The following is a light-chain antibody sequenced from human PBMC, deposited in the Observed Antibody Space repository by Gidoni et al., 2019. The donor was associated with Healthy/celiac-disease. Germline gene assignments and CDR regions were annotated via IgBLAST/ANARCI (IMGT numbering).Light chain of an antibody. J-gene: IGLJ2*01. CDR1: SSDVGGYNY. Sequence: QSALTQPASVSGSPGPSITISFTGTSSDVGGYNYVSWYQHHPGKAPKRMIYDVSNRPSGVSNRFSGSKSGNTASLTISGLQAEDEADYYCSSYTSSSTLVFGGGTKLTVL. CDR3: SSYTSSSTLV. CDR2: DVS. V-gene: IGLV2-14*03.